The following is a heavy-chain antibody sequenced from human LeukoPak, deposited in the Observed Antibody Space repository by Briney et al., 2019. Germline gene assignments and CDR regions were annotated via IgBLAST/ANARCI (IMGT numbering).Heavy chain of an antibody. CDR3: ARGYYYDNSGYPDALDI. D-gene: IGHD3-22*01. CDR1: GGSISPYY. Sequence: SETLFLTCTVSGGSISPYYWSWIRQPPGKGLEWIGYIYYNGITSYKPSLKGRVTISVDTSKKQFALKLSSVTDADTAVYYCARGYYYDNSGYPDALDIWGQGTMVTVSS. J-gene: IGHJ3*02. V-gene: IGHV4-59*01. CDR2: IYYNGIT.